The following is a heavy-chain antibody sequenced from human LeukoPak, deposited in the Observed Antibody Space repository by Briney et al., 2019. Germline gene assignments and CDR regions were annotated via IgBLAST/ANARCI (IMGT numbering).Heavy chain of an antibody. CDR1: GFTFSSYA. CDR2: ISYDGSNK. J-gene: IGHJ4*02. Sequence: GSLRLSCAASGFTFSSYAMHWVRQAPGKGLEWVAVISYDGSNKYYADSVKGRFTISRDNSKNTLYLQMNSLRAEDTAVYYCARESLKSIVVVPAAIGGDFDYWGQGTLVTVSS. CDR3: ARESLKSIVVVPAAIGGDFDY. V-gene: IGHV3-30-3*01. D-gene: IGHD2-2*02.